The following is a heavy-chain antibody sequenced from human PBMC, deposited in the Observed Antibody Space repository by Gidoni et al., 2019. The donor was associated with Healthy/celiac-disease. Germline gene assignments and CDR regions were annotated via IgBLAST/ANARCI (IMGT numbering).Heavy chain of an antibody. CDR1: GFTFGDYA. CDR3: TRAAYCSSTSCPPGFDY. D-gene: IGHD2-2*01. CDR2: IRSKAYGGTT. J-gene: IGHJ4*02. Sequence: EVQLVESGGGLVQPGRSLRLSCPASGFTFGDYAMSWFRQAPGKGLEWVGFIRSKAYGGTTEYAASVKGRFTISRDDSKSIAYLQMNSLKTEDTAVYYCTRAAYCSSTSCPPGFDYWGQGTLVTVSS. V-gene: IGHV3-49*03.